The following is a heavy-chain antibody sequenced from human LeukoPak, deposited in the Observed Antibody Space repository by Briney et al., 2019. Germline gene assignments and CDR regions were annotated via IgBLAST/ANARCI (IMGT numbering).Heavy chain of an antibody. CDR1: GGTFSSYT. V-gene: IGHV1-69*02. Sequence: SVTVSCKASGGTFSSYTISWVRQAPGQGLEWMGRIIPILGIANYAQKFQGRVTITADKSTSTAYMELSSLRSEDTAVYYCASASYYYDSSGYSYYWGQGTLVTVSS. CDR3: ASASYYYDSSGYSYY. J-gene: IGHJ4*02. CDR2: IIPILGIA. D-gene: IGHD3-22*01.